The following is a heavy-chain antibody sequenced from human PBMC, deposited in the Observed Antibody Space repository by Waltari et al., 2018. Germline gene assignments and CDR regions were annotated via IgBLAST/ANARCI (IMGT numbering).Heavy chain of an antibody. CDR1: GCNFGSYE. CDR3: ARVGGYYYYYMDV. Sequence: EVQLVESGGGLEQPGGSLRLSCAGSGCNFGSYEMLWVRQAPGKGLEWVSYIGTSDRSIYYADSVRGRFTISRDNAKNSLYLHMNNLRAEDTAVYYCARVGGYYYYYMDVWGKGTTVTVSS. D-gene: IGHD3-16*01. CDR2: IGTSDRSI. J-gene: IGHJ6*03. V-gene: IGHV3-48*03.